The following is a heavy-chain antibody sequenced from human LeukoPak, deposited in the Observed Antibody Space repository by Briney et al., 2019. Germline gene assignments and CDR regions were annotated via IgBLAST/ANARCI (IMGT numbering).Heavy chain of an antibody. CDR2: TSNSGSYI. V-gene: IGHV3-21*01. D-gene: IGHD6-13*01. J-gene: IGHJ3*02. Sequence: GGSLRLSCAASGFTFSAYTMNRVRQAPGKGLEWVSSTSNSGSYIYYADSVKGRFTISRDNAENSLYLQMNSLRVEDTAVYYCARGDRNSSSWSRSNAFDIWGQGTMVTVSS. CDR1: GFTFSAYT. CDR3: ARGDRNSSSWSRSNAFDI.